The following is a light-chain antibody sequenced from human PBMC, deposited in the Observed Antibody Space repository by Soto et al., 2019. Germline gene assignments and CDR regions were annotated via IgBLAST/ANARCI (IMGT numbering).Light chain of an antibody. Sequence: EIVLTQSPATLSLSPGERATLSCRASQSVSNSLAWYQQKPGQAPRLLIYDASNRATGIPARFSGSGSGTDFTLTISSLEPEDFAVYYCQQRTNGPHFGPGTKVDIK. CDR2: DAS. CDR3: QQRTNGPH. V-gene: IGKV3-11*01. J-gene: IGKJ3*01. CDR1: QSVSNS.